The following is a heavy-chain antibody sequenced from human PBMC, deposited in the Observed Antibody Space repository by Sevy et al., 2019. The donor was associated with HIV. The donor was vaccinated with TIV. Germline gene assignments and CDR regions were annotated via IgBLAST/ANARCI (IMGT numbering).Heavy chain of an antibody. V-gene: IGHV3-49*03. J-gene: IGHJ4*02. D-gene: IGHD5-12*01. CDR3: TRGLATADTPEYYFDY. CDR1: GFTFDDYA. CDR2: ITRNSYEAYGGTT. Sequence: GGSLRLSCTTSGFTFDDYAMNWFRQPPGKGLEWVAFITRNSYEAYGGTTDYAAPVKGRFIISRDDSKSIAYLQMNSLKTEDTAVYYCTRGLATADTPEYYFDYWGQGILVTVSS.